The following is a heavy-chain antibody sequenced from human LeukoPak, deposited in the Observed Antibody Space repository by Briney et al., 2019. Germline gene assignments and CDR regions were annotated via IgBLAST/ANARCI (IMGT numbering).Heavy chain of an antibody. Sequence: GGSLRLSCAASGFTFSGYWMHWLRQTPGKGLVWVSRIKYDGSYTSHADSVKGRFTISRDNSKNTLYLQMNSLTAEDTAVYYCAKDSVPYYYGSGSYPDYWGQGTLVTVSS. J-gene: IGHJ4*02. V-gene: IGHV3-74*01. CDR2: IKYDGSYT. D-gene: IGHD3-10*01. CDR3: AKDSVPYYYGSGSYPDY. CDR1: GFTFSGYW.